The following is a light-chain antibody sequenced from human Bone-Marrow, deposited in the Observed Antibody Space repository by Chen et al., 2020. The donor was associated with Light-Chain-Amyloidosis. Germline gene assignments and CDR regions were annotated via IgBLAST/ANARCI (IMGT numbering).Light chain of an antibody. CDR1: NIGTTS. V-gene: IGLV3-21*02. J-gene: IGLJ3*02. Sequence: SYVLTQPSSVSVAPGQTATIACGGNNIGTTSAHWYQQTPGQAPLLVGYDDSDRPSGIPERLSGCDSGDTATRTVGRVEAGDGAPYYCPVWGRGSDRPVCGGGTELPVL. CDR2: DDS. CDR3: PVWGRGSDRPV.